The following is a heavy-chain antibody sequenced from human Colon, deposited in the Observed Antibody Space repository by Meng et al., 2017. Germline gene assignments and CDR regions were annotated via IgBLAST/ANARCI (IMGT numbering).Heavy chain of an antibody. CDR1: GASITTRTR. V-gene: IGHV4-4*02. Sequence: VHLQVAGPGLVNPSDTLLLTCAVFGASITTRTRWNWVRQAPGKGLDWIGDVLHTGGTSYNPSLESRLTISVDRSTNQFYLNLRSVTAADTATYYCSRGGDWGFDYWGPGTLVTVSS. CDR2: VLHTGGT. D-gene: IGHD3-16*01. J-gene: IGHJ4*02. CDR3: SRGGDWGFDY.